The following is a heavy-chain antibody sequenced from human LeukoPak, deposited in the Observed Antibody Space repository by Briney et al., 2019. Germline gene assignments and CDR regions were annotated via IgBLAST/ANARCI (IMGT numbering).Heavy chain of an antibody. CDR1: GGSISSYY. V-gene: IGHV4-59*12. CDR3: ARDAGYNHRFDY. Sequence: SETLSLTCTVSGGSISSYYWSWIRQPPGKGLEWIGYIYYSGSTNYNPSLKCRVTISVDASKNQFSLKLSSVTAADTAVYYCARDAGYNHRFDYWGQGTLVTVSS. CDR2: IYYSGST. D-gene: IGHD5-24*01. J-gene: IGHJ4*02.